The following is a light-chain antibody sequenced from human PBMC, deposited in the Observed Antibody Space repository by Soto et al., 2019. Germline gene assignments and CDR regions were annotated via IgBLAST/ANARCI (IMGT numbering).Light chain of an antibody. CDR1: SSDVGYYDY. CDR2: EVT. V-gene: IGLV2-8*01. J-gene: IGLJ1*01. CDR3: SSYAGSNNFV. Sequence: QSALTQPPSASGFPGQSVTISCTGTSSDVGYYDYVSWYQQHPGKAPKLVIYEVTKRPSGVPDRVSASKSGNTASLTVSGLRAEHEADYYCSSYAGSNNFVFGSGTKLTVL.